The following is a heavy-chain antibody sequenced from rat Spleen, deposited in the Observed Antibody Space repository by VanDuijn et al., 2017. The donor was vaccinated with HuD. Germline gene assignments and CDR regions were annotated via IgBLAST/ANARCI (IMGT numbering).Heavy chain of an antibody. V-gene: IGHV5S13*01. CDR1: GFTFSNFD. J-gene: IGHJ4*01. Sequence: EVQLVETGGGLVQPGRSLKLSCAASGFTFSNFDMAWVRQAPTKGLEWVASISPSGVTYYRDSVKGRFTVSRENAENTLYLQMNSLRSEDTATYYCVKDRDGGYAMDAWGQGASVTVSS. D-gene: IGHD1-11*01. CDR2: ISPSGVT. CDR3: VKDRDGGYAMDA.